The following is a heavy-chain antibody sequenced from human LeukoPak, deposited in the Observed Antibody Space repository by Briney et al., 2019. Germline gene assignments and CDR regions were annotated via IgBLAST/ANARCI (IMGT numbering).Heavy chain of an antibody. CDR1: GFPFSKYG. CDR2: IQFDENNK. CDR3: AKPTSGTAPRPLDY. Sequence: PGGSLRLSCAVSGFPFSKYGMYWVRQAPGKGLEWVAYIQFDENNKYYTDSVKGRFTISRDNSRNTLFLQMNSLRPEDAAVYYCAKPTSGTAPRPLDYWGRGTLVTVSS. D-gene: IGHD1-26*01. J-gene: IGHJ4*02. V-gene: IGHV3-30*02.